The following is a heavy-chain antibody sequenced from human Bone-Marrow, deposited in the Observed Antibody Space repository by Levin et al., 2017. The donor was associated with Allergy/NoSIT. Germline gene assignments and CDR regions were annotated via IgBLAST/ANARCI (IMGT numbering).Heavy chain of an antibody. CDR2: IFGSVNT. J-gene: IGHJ6*03. V-gene: IGHV4-61*01. D-gene: IGHD2-2*01. Sequence: PGGSLRLSCTISGGSVSSASDWWSWIRQPPGRGPQWIGFIFGSVNTVYNPPLKSRVTISVDTSKNQFSLDLTSVTAADTAVYYCARALPSTSDYFYYYMDVWGKGTTVTVTS. CDR1: GGSVSSASDW. CDR3: ARALPSTSDYFYYYMDV.